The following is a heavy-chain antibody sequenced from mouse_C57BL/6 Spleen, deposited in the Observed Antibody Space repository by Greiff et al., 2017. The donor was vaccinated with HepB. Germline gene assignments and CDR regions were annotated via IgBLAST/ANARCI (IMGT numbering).Heavy chain of an antibody. D-gene: IGHD3-2*02. J-gene: IGHJ4*01. V-gene: IGHV1-64*01. CDR1: GYTFTSYW. CDR3: ARSETAQATYYAMDY. Sequence: QVQLQQSGAELVKPGASVKLSCKASGYTFTSYWMHWVKQRPGQGLEWIGMIHPNSGSTNYNEKFKSKATLTVDKSSSTAYMQLSSLTSEDSAVYYCARSETAQATYYAMDYWGQGTSVTVSS. CDR2: IHPNSGST.